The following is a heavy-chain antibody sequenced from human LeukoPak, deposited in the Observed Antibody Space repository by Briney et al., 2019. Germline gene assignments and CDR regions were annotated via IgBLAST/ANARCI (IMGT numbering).Heavy chain of an antibody. CDR2: IYYSGST. CDR1: GGSISSGGYY. CDR3: AREAPTYYDFWSGHNWFYL. Sequence: PSQTLSLTCTVSGGSISSGGYYWSWIRQHPGKGLEWIGYIYYSGSTYYNPSLKSRVTISVDTSKNQFSLKLSSVTAADTAVYYCAREAPTYYDFWSGHNWFYLRGEGTLVTVSS. J-gene: IGHJ5*02. D-gene: IGHD3-3*01. V-gene: IGHV4-31*03.